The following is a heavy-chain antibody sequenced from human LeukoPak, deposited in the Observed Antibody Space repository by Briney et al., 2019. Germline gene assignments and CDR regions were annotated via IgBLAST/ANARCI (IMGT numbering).Heavy chain of an antibody. V-gene: IGHV3-33*01. CDR2: IWYDGSNK. J-gene: IGHJ4*02. CDR1: GFTFSSYG. Sequence: GGSLRLSCTASGFTFSSYGMHWVRQAPGKGLEWVAHIWYDGSNKYYVDSVKGRFTTSRDNSKNTLYLQMNSLRAEDTAVYYCARDNAIAELDDRGQGTLVTVSS. CDR3: ARDNAIAELDD. D-gene: IGHD6-13*01.